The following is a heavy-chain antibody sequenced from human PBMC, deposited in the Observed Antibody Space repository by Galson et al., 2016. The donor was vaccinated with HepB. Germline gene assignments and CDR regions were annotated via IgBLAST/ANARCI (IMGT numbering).Heavy chain of an antibody. CDR2: IKADGSEK. J-gene: IGHJ4*02. V-gene: IGHV3-7*04. CDR1: GFTFSSYW. CDR3: ARDPGYSGYGG. Sequence: SLRLSCAESGFTFSSYWMSWVRQAPGKGLEWVANIKADGSEKYYVDSVKGRFTISRDNAKNSLYLQMNSLRAEDTAVYYCARDPGYSGYGGWGQGTLVTVSS. D-gene: IGHD5-12*01.